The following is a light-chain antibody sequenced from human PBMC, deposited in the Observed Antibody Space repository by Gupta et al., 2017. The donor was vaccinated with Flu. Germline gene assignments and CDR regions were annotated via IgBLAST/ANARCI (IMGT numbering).Light chain of an antibody. CDR1: SSNIGAGYD. V-gene: IGLV1-40*01. CDR2: CNS. J-gene: IGLJ1*01. Sequence: QSVLTQPPSVPGARWHRVTISFTGSSSNIGAGYDVHWYQQIPGKAPELLIYCNSDRPSGVPDRFSGSKSGNSASLTIRGLQAEDEAEYYCQLCDSRIDGEVFGTGTKVTVL. CDR3: QLCDSRIDGEV.